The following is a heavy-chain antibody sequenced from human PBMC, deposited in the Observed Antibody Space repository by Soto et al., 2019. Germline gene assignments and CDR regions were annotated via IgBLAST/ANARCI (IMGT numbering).Heavy chain of an antibody. CDR1: GGTFSSYA. D-gene: IGHD6-6*01. CDR2: IIPIFGTA. V-gene: IGHV1-69*13. Sequence: SVKVSCKASGGTFSSYAISWVRQAPGQGLEWMGGIIPIFGTANYAQKFQGRVTITADETTSTAYMELSSLRSEDTAVYYCANTKLPIAARPTQALYGMDVWGQGTTVTVSS. J-gene: IGHJ6*02. CDR3: ANTKLPIAARPTQALYGMDV.